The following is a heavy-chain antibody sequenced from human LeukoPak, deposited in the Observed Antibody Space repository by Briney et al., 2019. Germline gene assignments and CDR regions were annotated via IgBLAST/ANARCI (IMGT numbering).Heavy chain of an antibody. V-gene: IGHV3-9*03. J-gene: IGHJ4*02. Sequence: PGGSLRLSCAASGFTFDDYAMHWVRQAPGKGLEWVSSINWNSGVIGYADSVKGRFTISRDNAKNSLYLQMNSLRAEDMAFYYCAKDMGDNLLGDPFDYWGQGTLVTVSS. CDR3: AKDMGDNLLGDPFDY. CDR2: INWNSGVI. D-gene: IGHD4-17*01. CDR1: GFTFDDYA.